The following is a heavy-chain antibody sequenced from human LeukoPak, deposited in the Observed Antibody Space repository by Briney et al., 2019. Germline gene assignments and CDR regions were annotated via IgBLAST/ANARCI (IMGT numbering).Heavy chain of an antibody. J-gene: IGHJ4*02. V-gene: IGHV3-7*04. CDR2: IKQDGSKK. CDR3: TRVGYIDEGIDY. Sequence: PGGSLRLSCVASGSPFSSYWMTWVRQAPGKGLEWVANIKQDGSKKSYVDSVKGRFTISRDNAKNSLYLQMNSLRAEDTAIYYCTRVGYIDEGIDYWGQGTLVTVSS. CDR1: GSPFSSYW. D-gene: IGHD5-24*01.